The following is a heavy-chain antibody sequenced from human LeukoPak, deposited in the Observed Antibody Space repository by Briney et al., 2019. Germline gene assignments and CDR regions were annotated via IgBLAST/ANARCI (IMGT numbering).Heavy chain of an antibody. CDR1: GFTFSNYS. CDR2: ISTSGNYI. J-gene: IGHJ3*01. V-gene: IGHV3-21*01. D-gene: IGHD3-22*01. CDR3: ARDALQWLLLRYAFDF. Sequence: GGSLRLSCAASGFTFSNYSMNWVRQAPGQGLEWVSSISTSGNYIYYADSVKGRFTISRDNAKNSLYLQLNSLRAEDTAVYYCARDALQWLLLRYAFDFWGQGTMVTVSS.